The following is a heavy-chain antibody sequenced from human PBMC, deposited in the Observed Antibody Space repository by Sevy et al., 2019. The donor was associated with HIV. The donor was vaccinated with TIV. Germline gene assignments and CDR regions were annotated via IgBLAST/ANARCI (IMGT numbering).Heavy chain of an antibody. D-gene: IGHD5-18*01. CDR2: IYPDDSDT. J-gene: IGHJ4*02. V-gene: IGHV5-51*01. Sequence: GESLKISCKGSGYSFTSYWIGWVRQMPGKGLEWMGNIYPDDSDTRYSPSFQGQVIISADKSISTAYLQWNSLEVSDTAMFFCARGRSDTAMFDYWGQGTLVTVSS. CDR3: ARGRSDTAMFDY. CDR1: GYSFTSYW.